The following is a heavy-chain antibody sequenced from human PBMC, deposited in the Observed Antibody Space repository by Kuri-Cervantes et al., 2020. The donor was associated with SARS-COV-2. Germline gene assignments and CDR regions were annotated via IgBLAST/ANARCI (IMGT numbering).Heavy chain of an antibody. CDR2: ISGTGGST. CDR3: AKDKGSPRGWGTMIKGYFDY. Sequence: GESLKISCAASGFSFNNYAMNWVRQAPGKGLGWVSTISGTGGSTYYADSVKGRFTISRDKSGNTLYLQMSSLRAEDTAKYYCAKDKGSPRGWGTMIKGYFDYWGQGTLVTVSS. CDR1: GFSFNNYA. V-gene: IGHV3-23*01. J-gene: IGHJ4*02. D-gene: IGHD3-22*01.